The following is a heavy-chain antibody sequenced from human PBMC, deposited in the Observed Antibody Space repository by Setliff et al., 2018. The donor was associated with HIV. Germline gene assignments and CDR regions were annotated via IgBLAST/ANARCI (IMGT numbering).Heavy chain of an antibody. D-gene: IGHD2-15*01. Sequence: ASVKVSCKASGYTFTSYYMHWVRQAPGQGLEWMGIINPTGGSTSYAQNFQGRVTMTRDTSTSTVYMELSSLRSEDTAVYYCARGGPSPALTLKLTDAFDIWGQGTMGTVS. CDR2: INPTGGST. J-gene: IGHJ3*02. CDR1: GYTFTSYY. CDR3: ARGGPSPALTLKLTDAFDI. V-gene: IGHV1-46*01.